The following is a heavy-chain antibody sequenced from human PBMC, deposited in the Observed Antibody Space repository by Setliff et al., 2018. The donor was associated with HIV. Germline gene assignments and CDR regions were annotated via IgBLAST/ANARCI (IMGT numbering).Heavy chain of an antibody. D-gene: IGHD3-22*01. CDR1: GGSIIYTSYY. J-gene: IGHJ3*02. Sequence: SETLSLTCTVSGGSIIYTSYYWGWIRQPPGKGLEWIGSIYYSGSVYYNPSLKSRVTISVDTTKNQFSLKVKSVTAADTAVYYCAKDLDYYDDSGYYDAFDIWGQGTMVTV. V-gene: IGHV4-39*07. CDR2: IYYSGSV. CDR3: AKDLDYYDDSGYYDAFDI.